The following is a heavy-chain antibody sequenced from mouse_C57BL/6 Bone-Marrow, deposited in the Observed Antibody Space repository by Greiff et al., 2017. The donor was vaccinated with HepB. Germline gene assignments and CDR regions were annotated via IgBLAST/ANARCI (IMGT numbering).Heavy chain of an antibody. Sequence: QVQLQQPGAELVRPGSSVKLSCKASGYTFTSYWMHWVKQRPIQGLEWIGNIDPSDSETHYNQKFKDKATLTVDKSSSTAYMQLSSLTSEDSAVYYCARFGGRSITTVVPMDDWGQGTSVTVSS. CDR1: GYTFTSYW. CDR2: IDPSDSET. J-gene: IGHJ4*01. CDR3: ARFGGRSITTVVPMDD. D-gene: IGHD1-1*01. V-gene: IGHV1-52*01.